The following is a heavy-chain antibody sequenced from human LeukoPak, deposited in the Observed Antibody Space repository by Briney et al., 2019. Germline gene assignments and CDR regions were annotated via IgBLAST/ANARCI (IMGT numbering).Heavy chain of an antibody. CDR2: INPSTGST. CDR1: GYTFISYY. V-gene: IGHV1-46*01. D-gene: IGHD5-18*01. J-gene: IGHJ4*02. Sequence: ASVKVSCKASGYTFISYYMHWVRQAPGQGLKWMGMINPSTGSTSYAQKFQGRVTMTRDTSTSTVYMELSSLRSEDTAVYYCARASDTAMLYWGQGTLVTVSS. CDR3: ARASDTAMLY.